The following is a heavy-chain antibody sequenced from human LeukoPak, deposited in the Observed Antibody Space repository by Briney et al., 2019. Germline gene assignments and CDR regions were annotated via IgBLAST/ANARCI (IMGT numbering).Heavy chain of an antibody. J-gene: IGHJ4*02. Sequence: PSETLSLTCSVSGGSISSYCWSWIRQPPGKGLEWIGYIYYSGSTNYNPSLKSRVTISIDTSKNQFSLKLSSVTAADTAVYYCARGGYSYGYELDYWGQGTLVTVSS. CDR1: GGSISSYC. CDR3: ARGGYSYGYELDY. V-gene: IGHV4-59*01. D-gene: IGHD5-18*01. CDR2: IYYSGST.